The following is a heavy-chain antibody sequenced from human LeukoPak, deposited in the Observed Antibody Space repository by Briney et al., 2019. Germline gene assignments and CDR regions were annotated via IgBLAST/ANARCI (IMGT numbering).Heavy chain of an antibody. V-gene: IGHV1-2*02. D-gene: IGHD3-3*01. J-gene: IGHJ3*02. Sequence: GASVKVSCKASGGTFSSYAISWVRQAPGQGLEWMGWINPNSGGTNYAQKFQGRVTMTRDTSISTAYMELSRLRSDDTAVYYCASGRLNIPIFGVVFTDAFDIWGQGTMVTVSS. CDR3: ASGRLNIPIFGVVFTDAFDI. CDR1: GGTFSSYA. CDR2: INPNSGGT.